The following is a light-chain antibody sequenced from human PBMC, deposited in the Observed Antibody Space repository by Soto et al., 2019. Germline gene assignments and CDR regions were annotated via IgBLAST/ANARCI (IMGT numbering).Light chain of an antibody. V-gene: IGKV3-20*01. Sequence: EVMLTQSPGTLSLSPGERATLSCRASQSVSSNYLAWYQQKSGQAPRLLIYGASNRATGIPDRFSGSGSGTDFTLTIRRLEHEDVAVYYCQQYDTSPRTFGQGTKVEFK. CDR2: GAS. CDR1: QSVSSNY. CDR3: QQYDTSPRT. J-gene: IGKJ1*01.